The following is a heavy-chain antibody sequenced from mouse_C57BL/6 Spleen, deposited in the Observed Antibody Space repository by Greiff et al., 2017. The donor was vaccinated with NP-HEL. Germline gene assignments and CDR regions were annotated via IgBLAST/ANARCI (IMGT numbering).Heavy chain of an antibody. Sequence: QVQLQQPGAELVMPGASVKLSCKASGYTFTSYWMHWVKQRPGQGLEWIGEIDPSDSYTNYNQKFKGKSTLTVDKSSSTAYMQLSSLTSEDSAVYYCARDYYGSSPRRYFDVWGTGTTVTVSS. CDR1: GYTFTSYW. D-gene: IGHD1-1*01. CDR2: IDPSDSYT. CDR3: ARDYYGSSPRRYFDV. J-gene: IGHJ1*03. V-gene: IGHV1-69*01.